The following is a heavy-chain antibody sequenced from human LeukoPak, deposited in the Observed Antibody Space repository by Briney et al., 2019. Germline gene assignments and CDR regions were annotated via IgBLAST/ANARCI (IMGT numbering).Heavy chain of an antibody. CDR3: AREGYSSSWYGRGYNWFDP. D-gene: IGHD6-13*01. CDR1: GGSISSYY. Sequence: SETLSLTCTVSGGSISSYYWSWIRQPPGKGLEWIGYIYYSGSTNYNPSLKSRVTISVDTPKNQFSLKLSSVTAADTAVYYCAREGYSSSWYGRGYNWFDPWGQGTLVTVSS. CDR2: IYYSGST. V-gene: IGHV4-59*01. J-gene: IGHJ5*02.